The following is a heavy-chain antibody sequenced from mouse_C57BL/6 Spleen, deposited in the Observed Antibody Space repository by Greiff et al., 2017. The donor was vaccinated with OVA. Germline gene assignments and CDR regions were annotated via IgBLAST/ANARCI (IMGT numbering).Heavy chain of an antibody. D-gene: IGHD2-4*01. CDR2: IDPSDSET. J-gene: IGHJ3*01. CDR1: GYTFTSYW. Sequence: QVQLQQPGAELVRPGSSVKLSCKASGYTFTSYWMHWVKQRPIQGLEWIGNIDPSDSETHYNQKFKDKATLTVDKSSSTAYMRLSSLTSEDSAVYYCASLYDYVPYWGQGTLVTVSA. V-gene: IGHV1-52*01. CDR3: ASLYDYVPY.